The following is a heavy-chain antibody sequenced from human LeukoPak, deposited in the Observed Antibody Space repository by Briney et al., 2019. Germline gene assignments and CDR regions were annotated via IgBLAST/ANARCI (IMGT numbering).Heavy chain of an antibody. Sequence: GGSLRLSCAASGFTFSSYSMNWVRQAPGKGLEWVSSISSSSSYIYYADSVKGRFTISRDNSKNTLYLQMNSLRAEDTAVYYCAESPTPVGSYGGYWGQGTLVTVSS. V-gene: IGHV3-21*04. D-gene: IGHD3-16*01. J-gene: IGHJ4*02. CDR2: ISSSSSYI. CDR1: GFTFSSYS. CDR3: AESPTPVGSYGGY.